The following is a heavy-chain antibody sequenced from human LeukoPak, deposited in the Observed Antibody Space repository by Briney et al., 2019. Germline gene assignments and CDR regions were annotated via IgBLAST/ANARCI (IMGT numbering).Heavy chain of an antibody. J-gene: IGHJ4*02. D-gene: IGHD3-10*01. Sequence: GGSLRLSCAASGFTFSSYGMHWVRQAPGKWLEWVAVIWYDGSNKYYVDSVKGRFTISRDNSKNMLYLQMNSLRAEDTAVYYCARVEGRFYGSGSYRGFDYWGQGTLVTVSS. CDR3: ARVEGRFYGSGSYRGFDY. CDR1: GFTFSSYG. V-gene: IGHV3-33*01. CDR2: IWYDGSNK.